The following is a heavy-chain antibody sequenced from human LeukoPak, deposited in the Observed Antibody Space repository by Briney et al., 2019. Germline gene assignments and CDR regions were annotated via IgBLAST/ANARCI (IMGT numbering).Heavy chain of an antibody. J-gene: IGHJ4*02. CDR3: AKAPIGGSYYFDY. CDR1: GFTFSSYS. V-gene: IGHV3-21*01. Sequence: GSLRLSCAASGFTFSSYSMNWVRQAPGKGLEWVSSISSSSSYINYADSVKGRFTISRDNSKNTLYLQMNSLRAEDTAVYYCAKAPIGGSYYFDYWGQGTLVTVSS. D-gene: IGHD1-26*01. CDR2: ISSSSSYI.